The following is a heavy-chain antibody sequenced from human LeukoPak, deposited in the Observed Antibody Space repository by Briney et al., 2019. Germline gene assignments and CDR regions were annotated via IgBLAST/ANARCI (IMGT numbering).Heavy chain of an antibody. CDR1: GFTFSSYW. D-gene: IGHD2-21*02. V-gene: IGHV3-7*01. J-gene: IGHJ3*02. CDR3: ARDCGSDCSQAFDI. Sequence: GGSLRLSCAASGFTFSSYWMSWVRQAPGEGLEWVANIKQDGSEKYYVDSVKGRFTISRDNAKNSLYLQMNSLRAEDTAVYYCARDCGSDCSQAFDIWGQGTMVTVSS. CDR2: IKQDGSEK.